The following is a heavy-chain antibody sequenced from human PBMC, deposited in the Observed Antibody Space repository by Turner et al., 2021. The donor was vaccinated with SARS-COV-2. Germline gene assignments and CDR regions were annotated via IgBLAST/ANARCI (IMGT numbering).Heavy chain of an antibody. Sequence: EVQLVESGGGLVQPGGSLRLSCAASGFTFSSYDMHWVRQATGKGLEWVSAIGTAGDTYYPGSVKGRFTSSRENAKNSLFLQMNSLRAGDTAVYYCARVDYYYGSGRRTYWYFDLWGRGTLVTVSS. D-gene: IGHD3-10*01. J-gene: IGHJ2*01. CDR1: GFTFSSYD. CDR2: IGTAGDT. V-gene: IGHV3-13*04. CDR3: ARVDYYYGSGRRTYWYFDL.